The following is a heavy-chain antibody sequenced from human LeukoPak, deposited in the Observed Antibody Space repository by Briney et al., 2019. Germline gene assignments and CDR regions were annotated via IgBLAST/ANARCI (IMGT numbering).Heavy chain of an antibody. Sequence: ASVKVACKASGCTFAAHHIHWVRQAPGQGLEWMGWILPDGRDTKYSQKFQDRLTLTTDTSTNTAYMELSRLIPDDTAVYYCSGRYGPGPVWGQGTLISASP. V-gene: IGHV1-2*02. CDR3: SGRYGPGPV. J-gene: IGHJ4*02. CDR2: ILPDGRDT. CDR1: GCTFAAHH. D-gene: IGHD3-10*01.